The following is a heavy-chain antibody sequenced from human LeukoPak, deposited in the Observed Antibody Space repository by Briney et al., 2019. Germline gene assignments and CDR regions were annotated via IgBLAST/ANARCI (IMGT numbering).Heavy chain of an antibody. Sequence: SVTLSLTCTVSGDSVSSASYYWSWIRQPPGKGLEWIGYIYYSGSTKYNPSLKSRVTISVDTSKNQFSLKLSSVTAADTAVYYCARGGSLAEAGTTSYYGMDVWGQGTTVTVSS. V-gene: IGHV4-61*01. CDR2: IYYSGST. CDR1: GDSVSSASYY. D-gene: IGHD1-7*01. CDR3: ARGGSLAEAGTTSYYGMDV. J-gene: IGHJ6*02.